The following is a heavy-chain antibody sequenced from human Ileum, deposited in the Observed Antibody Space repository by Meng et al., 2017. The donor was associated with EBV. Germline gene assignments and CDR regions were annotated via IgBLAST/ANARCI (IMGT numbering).Heavy chain of an antibody. CDR2: TYYRSKWYN. D-gene: IGHD3-22*01. V-gene: IGHV6-1*02. J-gene: IGHJ4*02. CDR3: ARDSSSSAYSPFDY. Sequence: QVQRTQPGPGLVKPLQTLSLTCAISGDSVSSNSAAWNWLRQSPSRGLEWLGRTYYRSKWYNDYAVSVKSRITINPDTSKNQFSLQLNPVTPEDTAVYYCARDSSSSAYSPFDYWGQGTLVTVSS. CDR1: GDSVSSNSAA.